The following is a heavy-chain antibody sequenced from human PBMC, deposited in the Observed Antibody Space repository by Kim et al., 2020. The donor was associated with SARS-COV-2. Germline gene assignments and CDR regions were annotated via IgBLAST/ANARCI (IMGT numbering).Heavy chain of an antibody. Sequence: GGSLRLSCAASGFTFSSYAMHWVRQAPGKGLEWVAVITYDGSNKYYADSVKGRFTISRDNSKNKLYLQMNSLRAEDTAVYYCARDSYYYDSSGYYYAIAEYFQHWGQGTLVTVSS. J-gene: IGHJ1*01. CDR2: ITYDGSNK. V-gene: IGHV3-30*04. D-gene: IGHD3-22*01. CDR1: GFTFSSYA. CDR3: ARDSYYYDSSGYYYAIAEYFQH.